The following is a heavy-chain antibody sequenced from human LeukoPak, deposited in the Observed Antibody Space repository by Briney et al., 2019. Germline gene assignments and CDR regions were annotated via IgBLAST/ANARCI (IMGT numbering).Heavy chain of an antibody. CDR1: GYSFTSYW. CDR3: ARRITATAGRAFDI. Sequence: GESLKISCKGSGYSFTSYWIGWVRQMPGKGLGGRGIIYPGDSDARYRPSFQGQVTISANKSISPAYLQWSSLKASDTAMYYCARRITATAGRAFDIWGQGTMVTVSS. D-gene: IGHD1-7*01. CDR2: IYPGDSDA. J-gene: IGHJ3*02. V-gene: IGHV5-51*01.